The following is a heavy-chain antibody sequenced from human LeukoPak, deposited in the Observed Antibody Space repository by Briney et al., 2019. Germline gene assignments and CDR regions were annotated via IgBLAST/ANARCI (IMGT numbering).Heavy chain of an antibody. J-gene: IGHJ4*02. CDR1: GGSISSYY. CDR3: ARSLNVLRYFDWLFLDY. V-gene: IGHV4-59*01. Sequence: SETLSLTCTVSGGSISSYYWSWIRQPPGKGLEWIGYIYYSGSTNYNPSLKSRVTISVDTSKNQFSLKLSSVTAADTAVYYCARSLNVLRYFDWLFLDYWGQGTLVTVSS. D-gene: IGHD3-9*01. CDR2: IYYSGST.